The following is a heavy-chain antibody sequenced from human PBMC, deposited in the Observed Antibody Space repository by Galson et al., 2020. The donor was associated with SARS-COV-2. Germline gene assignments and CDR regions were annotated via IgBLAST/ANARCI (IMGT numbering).Heavy chain of an antibody. V-gene: IGHV3-30-3*01. Sequence: GESLKISCAASGFTFSIYAMHWVRQAPGKGLEWVAVISYDGSNKYYADSVKGRFTISRDNSKNTLYLQMNSLRAEDTAVYYCARAKGGGYYYGMDVWCQGTTVTVSS. CDR2: ISYDGSNK. J-gene: IGHJ6*02. CDR3: ARAKGGGYYYGMDV. CDR1: GFTFSIYA. D-gene: IGHD3-16*01.